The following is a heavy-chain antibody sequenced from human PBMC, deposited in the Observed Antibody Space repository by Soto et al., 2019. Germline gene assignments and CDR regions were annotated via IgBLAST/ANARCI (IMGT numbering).Heavy chain of an antibody. CDR3: AREGQAPYYYYGMDV. CDR1: GYTFTNYG. J-gene: IGHJ6*02. Sequence: QVRVVQSGDEGKKPGASVKVSCKASGYTFTNYGFSWVRQAPGQGLEWMGWISGYNGNTKYAEKFQGRVTMTTDTSTSTAHMELRSLRSDDTAVYYCAREGQAPYYYYGMDVWGQGTAVTVSS. CDR2: ISGYNGNT. V-gene: IGHV1-18*01.